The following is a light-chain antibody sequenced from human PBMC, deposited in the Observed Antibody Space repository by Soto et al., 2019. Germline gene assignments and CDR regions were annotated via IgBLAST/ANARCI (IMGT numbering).Light chain of an antibody. J-gene: IGLJ1*01. CDR1: SSDVGGYNY. Sequence: QSALTQPASVSGSPGQSITISCTGTSSDVGGYNYVSWYQQHPGKAPKLMIYEVSNRPSGASNRFSGSKSGNTASLTISGLQAEDEADYYCSSYISSSSPYVFGTGTKVTVL. CDR3: SSYISSSSPYV. CDR2: EVS. V-gene: IGLV2-14*01.